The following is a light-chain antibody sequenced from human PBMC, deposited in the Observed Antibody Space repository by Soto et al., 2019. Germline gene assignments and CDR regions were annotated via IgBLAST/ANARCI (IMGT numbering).Light chain of an antibody. CDR3: SSYTTNSTYV. V-gene: IGLV2-14*01. CDR2: DVS. CDR1: SSDVGGYNY. Sequence: QSALTQPASVSGSPGQSITISCTGTSSDVGGYNYVSWYQQHPGKAPELMIYDVSNRPSGVSSRFSGSKSGNTASLTISGLQAEDEADYYCSSYTTNSTYVFGTGTKLTVL. J-gene: IGLJ1*01.